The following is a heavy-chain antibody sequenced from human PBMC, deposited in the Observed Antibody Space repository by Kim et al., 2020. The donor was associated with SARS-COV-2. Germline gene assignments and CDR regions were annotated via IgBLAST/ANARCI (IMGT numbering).Heavy chain of an antibody. CDR2: ISSSRSYI. D-gene: IGHD3-10*01. V-gene: IGHV3-21*01. CDR1: GFTFSSYS. CDR3: ARDHGHRALTFDY. J-gene: IGHJ4*02. Sequence: GGSLRLSCAASGFTFSSYSMNWVRQAPGKGLEWVSYISSSRSYIYYTDSVKGRFTISRDNAKNSLYLQMNSLRAEDTAVYYCARDHGHRALTFDYWGQGTLVTVSS.